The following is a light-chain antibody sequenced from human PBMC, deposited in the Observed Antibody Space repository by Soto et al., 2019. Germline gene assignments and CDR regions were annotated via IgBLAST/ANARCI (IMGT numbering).Light chain of an antibody. CDR1: SSDVGGYNY. CDR3: CSYAGNYYV. CDR2: DVS. V-gene: IGLV2-11*01. Sequence: QSALTQPRSVSGSPGQSVTISCTGTSSDVGGYNYVSWYQQHPGKAPKLMISDVSKRPSGVPDRFSGSKSGNTASLTISGLQAEDEADYYCCSYAGNYYVFGTGTKLTFL. J-gene: IGLJ1*01.